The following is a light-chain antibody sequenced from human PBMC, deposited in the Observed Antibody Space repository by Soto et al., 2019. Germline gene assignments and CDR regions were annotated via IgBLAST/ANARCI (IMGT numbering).Light chain of an antibody. CDR3: QQYNSWPLT. V-gene: IGKV3-15*01. J-gene: IGKJ4*01. CDR1: QSAGSY. Sequence: ETVMTQSPATLSVSPGERATLSCRASQSAGSYLAWYQQKPGQAPRLLIYGISTRATGIPARFSGSGSGTEFTLTISSLKSEDFAVYYCQQYNSWPLTFGGGTKVEIK. CDR2: GIS.